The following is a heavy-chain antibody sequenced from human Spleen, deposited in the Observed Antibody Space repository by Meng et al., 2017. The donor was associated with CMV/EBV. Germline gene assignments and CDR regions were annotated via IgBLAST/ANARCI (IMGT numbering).Heavy chain of an antibody. V-gene: IGHV4-59*08. D-gene: IGHD3-3*01. CDR1: GGSISSYY. CDR3: ASSELFRYLEWPTAFDY. J-gene: IGHJ4*02. CDR2: IYYSGST. Sequence: GSLRLSCTVSGGSISSYYWSWIRQPPGKGLEWIGYIYYSGSTNYNPSLKSRVTISVDTSKNQFSLKLSSVTAADTAVYYCASSELFRYLEWPTAFDYWGQGTLVTVSS.